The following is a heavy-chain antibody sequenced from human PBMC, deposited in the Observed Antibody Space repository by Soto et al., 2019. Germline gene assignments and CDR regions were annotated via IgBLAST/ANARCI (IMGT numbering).Heavy chain of an antibody. V-gene: IGHV4-39*01. CDR1: GGSISSSSYY. D-gene: IGHD2-15*01. CDR3: ARQKDIVVVVAATGPAFDP. Sequence: TLSLTCTVSGGSISSSSYYWGWIRQPPGKGREWIGSIYYSGSTYYNPSLKSRVTISADTSKNQFSLKLSSVTAADTAVYYCARQKDIVVVVAATGPAFDPWGQGTLVTVSS. CDR2: IYYSGST. J-gene: IGHJ5*02.